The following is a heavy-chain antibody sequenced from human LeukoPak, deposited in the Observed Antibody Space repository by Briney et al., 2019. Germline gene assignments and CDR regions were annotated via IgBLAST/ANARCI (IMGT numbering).Heavy chain of an antibody. D-gene: IGHD3-9*01. V-gene: IGHV3-66*01. CDR1: GFTVSSNY. Sequence: PGGSLRLSCADSGFTVSSNYMRWVRQAPGKGLEWVSVIYSGGSTHYADSVKGRFTISRDNSKNTLYLQMNSLSAEDTAVYYCARDRLHYDSLTGYPADWGQGTLVTVSS. J-gene: IGHJ4*02. CDR2: IYSGGST. CDR3: ARDRLHYDSLTGYPAD.